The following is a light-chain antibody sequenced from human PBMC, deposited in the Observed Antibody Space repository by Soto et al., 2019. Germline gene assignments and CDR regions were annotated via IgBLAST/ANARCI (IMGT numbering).Light chain of an antibody. CDR3: QQYNSYSRT. CDR2: DAS. V-gene: IGKV1-5*01. J-gene: IGKJ1*01. CDR1: QSISSW. Sequence: QMTQCPSTLVASVGDRVPITCPASQSISSWLAWYQQKPGKATKLLIYDASSLESGVPSRFSGSGSGTEFTLTISSXQPDDFATYYCQQYNSYSRTFGQGTKVDIK.